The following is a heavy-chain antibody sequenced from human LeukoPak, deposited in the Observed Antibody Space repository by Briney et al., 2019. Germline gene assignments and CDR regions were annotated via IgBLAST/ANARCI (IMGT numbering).Heavy chain of an antibody. J-gene: IGHJ4*02. Sequence: SETLSLTCAVYGGSFSGYYWSWIRQPPGKGLEWIGEINHSGSTNYNPSLKSRVTISVDTSKNQFSLKLSSVTAADTAVYYRARERASAGPFDYWGQGTLVTVSS. V-gene: IGHV4-34*01. D-gene: IGHD6-13*01. CDR3: ARERASAGPFDY. CDR1: GGSFSGYY. CDR2: INHSGST.